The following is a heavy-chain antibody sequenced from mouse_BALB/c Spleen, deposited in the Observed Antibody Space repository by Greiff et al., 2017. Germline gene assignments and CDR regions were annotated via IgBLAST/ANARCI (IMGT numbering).Heavy chain of an antibody. Sequence: EVMLVESGPGLVKPSQSLSLTCTVTGYSITSDYAWNWIRQFPGNKLEWMGYISYSGSTSYNPSLKSRISITRDTSKNQFFLQLNSVTTEDTATYYCARGDYGPPFAYWGQGTLVTVSA. CDR1: GYSITSDYA. CDR3: ARGDYGPPFAY. CDR2: ISYSGST. V-gene: IGHV3-2*02. D-gene: IGHD1-1*01. J-gene: IGHJ3*01.